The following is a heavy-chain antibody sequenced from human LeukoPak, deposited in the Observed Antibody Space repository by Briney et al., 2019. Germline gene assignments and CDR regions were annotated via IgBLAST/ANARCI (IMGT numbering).Heavy chain of an antibody. CDR1: GFTFSSYW. D-gene: IGHD3-3*01. CDR3: ARVFNFWSGYYRDS. V-gene: IGHV3-7*04. J-gene: IGHJ4*02. CDR2: IKQDGSEK. Sequence: GGSLRLSCAASGFTFSSYWMSWVRQAPGKGLEWVANIKQDGSEKYYVDSVKGRFTASRDNAKNSLYLQMNSLRAEDTAVYYCARVFNFWSGYYRDSWGQGTLATVSS.